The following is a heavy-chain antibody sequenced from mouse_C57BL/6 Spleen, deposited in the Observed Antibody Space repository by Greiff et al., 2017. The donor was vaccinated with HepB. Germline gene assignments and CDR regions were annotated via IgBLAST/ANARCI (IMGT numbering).Heavy chain of an antibody. J-gene: IGHJ4*01. CDR1: GYTFTDYE. Sequence: VKVVESGAELVRPGASVTLSCKASGYTFTDYEMHWVKQTPVHGLEWIGAIDPETGGTAYNQKFKGKAILTADKSSSTAYMELRSLTSEDSAVYYCTRGLRLYAMDYWGQGTSVTVSS. CDR2: IDPETGGT. V-gene: IGHV1-15*01. CDR3: TRGLRLYAMDY. D-gene: IGHD2-2*01.